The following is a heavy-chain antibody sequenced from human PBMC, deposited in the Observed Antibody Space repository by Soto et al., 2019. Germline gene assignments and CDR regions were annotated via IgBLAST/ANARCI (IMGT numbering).Heavy chain of an antibody. CDR2: IYYTGNT. CDR3: ASGGSSNWFDP. CDR1: SGSISSPDYY. V-gene: IGHV4-30-4*01. Sequence: SETLSLTCTVSSGSISSPDYYWSWIRQPPGKGLEWIGYIYYTGNTYCNPSLKSRVIMSVDTSTNQFSLKVTSVTAADTAVYYCASGGSSNWFDPWGQGTLVTVSS. D-gene: IGHD1-26*01. J-gene: IGHJ5*02.